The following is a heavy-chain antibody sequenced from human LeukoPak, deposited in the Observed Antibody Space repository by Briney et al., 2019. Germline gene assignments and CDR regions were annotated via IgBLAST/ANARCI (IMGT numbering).Heavy chain of an antibody. D-gene: IGHD3-3*01. CDR1: GGSISSSSYY. CDR3: ANLGGSAYYDFRAFDI. V-gene: IGHV4-39*01. Sequence: SETLSLTCTVSGGSISSSSYYWGWIRQPPGKGLEWIGSIYYSGSTYYNPSLKSRVTISVDTSKNQFSLKLSSVTAADTAVYYCANLGGSAYYDFRAFDIWGQGTMVTVSS. J-gene: IGHJ3*02. CDR2: IYYSGST.